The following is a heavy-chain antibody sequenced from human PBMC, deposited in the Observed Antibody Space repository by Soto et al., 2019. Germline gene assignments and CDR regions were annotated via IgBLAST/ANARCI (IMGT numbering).Heavy chain of an antibody. D-gene: IGHD6-13*01. CDR1: GFTFSSYA. V-gene: IGHV3-23*01. CDR3: XXXXXXXXSXLSSHNWFDP. Sequence: EVQLLESGGGLVQPGGSLRLSCAASGFTFSSYAMSWVRQAPXKXXEWVSAISGSGGSTXYADSVKXRFTXXRXNSKXTLXXXXXXXXXXXXXXXXXXXXXXXXXSXLSSHNWFDPWGQGTLVTVSS. J-gene: IGHJ5*02. CDR2: ISGSGGST.